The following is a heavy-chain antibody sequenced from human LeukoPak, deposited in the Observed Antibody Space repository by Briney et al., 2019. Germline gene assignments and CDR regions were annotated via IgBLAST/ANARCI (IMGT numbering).Heavy chain of an antibody. CDR1: GYTFTGYH. D-gene: IGHD3-22*01. Sequence: ASVKVSCKASGYTFTGYHMHWVRQAPGQGLEWMGRINPNSGDTNYAQKFQGRVTMTTDTSTSTAYMELRSLRSDDTAVYYCARTYYDSSGYYYFDYWGQGTLVTVSS. CDR2: INPNSGDT. J-gene: IGHJ4*02. CDR3: ARTYYDSSGYYYFDY. V-gene: IGHV1-2*06.